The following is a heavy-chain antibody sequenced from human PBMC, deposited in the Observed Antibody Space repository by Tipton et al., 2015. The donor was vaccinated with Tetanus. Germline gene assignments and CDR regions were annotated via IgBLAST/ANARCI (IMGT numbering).Heavy chain of an antibody. D-gene: IGHD4/OR15-4a*01. Sequence: TLSLTCTVSGGSVSSGSYYWSWIRQSPGKGLEWIGYIYYTGSTNYNPSLKSRITVSVDKSKNQLSLKLTSVTAADTAFYFCAKSADNWFDPWGQGTLVTVSS. CDR1: GGSVSSGSYY. V-gene: IGHV4-61*01. J-gene: IGHJ5*02. CDR2: IYYTGST. CDR3: AKSADNWFDP.